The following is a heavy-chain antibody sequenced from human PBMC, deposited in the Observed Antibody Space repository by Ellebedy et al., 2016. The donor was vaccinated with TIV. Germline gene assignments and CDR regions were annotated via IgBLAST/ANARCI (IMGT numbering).Heavy chain of an antibody. J-gene: IGHJ5*02. CDR3: ATMTYRSRWYEGWFDP. Sequence: MPGGSLRLSFTVSGGSISSYYWRWIRQPPGKGLERIGYVYYTGSTNYNPSLKSLVTILVDTSKNQFSLKLSSVTAADTAVYYCATMTYRSRWYEGWFDPWGQGTLVTVSS. D-gene: IGHD6-13*01. V-gene: IGHV4-59*01. CDR1: GGSISSYY. CDR2: VYYTGST.